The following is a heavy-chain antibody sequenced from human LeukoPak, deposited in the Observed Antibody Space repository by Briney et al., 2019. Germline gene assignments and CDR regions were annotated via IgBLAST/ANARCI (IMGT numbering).Heavy chain of an antibody. CDR1: GFTFSDYY. CDR2: TSSSGSTI. J-gene: IGHJ6*02. CDR3: ARGSVVVPAAMEYYYYGMDV. Sequence: TTGGSLRLSCAASGFTFSDYYMSWIRQAPGKGLEWVSYTSSSGSTIYYADSVKGRFTISRDNAKNSLYLQMNSLRAEDTAVYYCARGSVVVPAAMEYYYYGMDVWGQGTTVTVSS. V-gene: IGHV3-11*01. D-gene: IGHD2-2*01.